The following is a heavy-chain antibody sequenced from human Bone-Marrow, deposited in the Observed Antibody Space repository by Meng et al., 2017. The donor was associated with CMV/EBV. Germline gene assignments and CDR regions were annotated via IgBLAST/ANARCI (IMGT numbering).Heavy chain of an antibody. J-gene: IGHJ6*02. V-gene: IGHV6-1*01. CDR3: ARVGVGYSSGWPHGMDV. CDR1: GDIVSSNSVA. D-gene: IGHD6-19*01. Sequence: SQTLSLTGAISGDIVSSNSVAWIWIRPSPSRGLEWLGRTYYRSKWYNDYAVSVESRITIKPDTSKNQFSLQLNSVTPEDTAVYYCARVGVGYSSGWPHGMDVWGQGTTVTVSS. CDR2: TYYRSKWYN.